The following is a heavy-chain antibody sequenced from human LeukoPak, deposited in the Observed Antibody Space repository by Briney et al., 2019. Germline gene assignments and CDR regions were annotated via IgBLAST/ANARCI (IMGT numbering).Heavy chain of an antibody. J-gene: IGHJ4*02. Sequence: PSETLSLTCTVSGGSISGYYWSWIRQPPGRGLEWIGFVYYSGSTKYNPSLKSRVTISVDTSKNQFSLKLTSVTAADTAVYYCARHGRYSSSPGFDYWGQGNLVTVSS. CDR1: GGSISGYY. V-gene: IGHV4-59*08. CDR3: ARHGRYSSSPGFDY. CDR2: VYYSGST. D-gene: IGHD6-6*01.